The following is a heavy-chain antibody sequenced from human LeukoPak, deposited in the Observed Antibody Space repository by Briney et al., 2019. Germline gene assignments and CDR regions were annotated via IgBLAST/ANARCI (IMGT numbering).Heavy chain of an antibody. CDR1: GFTFSSYS. J-gene: IGHJ4*02. CDR2: ISSSSSYI. V-gene: IGHV3-21*01. CDR3: ARDLEGSSWYYGC. D-gene: IGHD6-13*01. Sequence: GGSLRLSCAASGFTFSSYSMNWVRQAPGRGLEWDSSISSSSSYIYYADSVKGRFTISRDNAKNSLYLQMNSLRAEDTAVYYCARDLEGSSWYYGCWGQGTLVTVSS.